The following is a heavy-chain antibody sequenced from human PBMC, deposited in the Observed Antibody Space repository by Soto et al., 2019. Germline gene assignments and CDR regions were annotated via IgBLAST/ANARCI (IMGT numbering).Heavy chain of an antibody. V-gene: IGHV3-30*18. CDR1: GFTFSSYG. CDR2: ISYDGSNK. J-gene: IGHJ4*02. D-gene: IGHD3-10*01. Sequence: QVQLVESGGGVVQPGRSLRLSCAASGFTFSSYGMHWVRQAPGKGLEWVAVISYDGSNKYYADSVKGRFTISRDNSKNTLYLQMNSLRAEDTAVYYCAKGIHMVRGVDDDYWGQGTLVTVSS. CDR3: AKGIHMVRGVDDDY.